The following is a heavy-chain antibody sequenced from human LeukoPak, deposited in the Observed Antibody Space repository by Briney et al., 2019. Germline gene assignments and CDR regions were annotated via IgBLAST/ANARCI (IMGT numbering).Heavy chain of an antibody. D-gene: IGHD2-15*01. V-gene: IGHV3-7*01. CDR3: AGGAGWLADY. CDR2: IKQDGSEE. J-gene: IGHJ4*02. Sequence: PGGSLRLSCAASGLTFSPYCMNWFRQAPGKGLEWVAIIKQDGSEELYDGSVEGRFTISRDSGKNSLYMQMNSLRAEDMAVYYCAGGAGWLADYWGQGTLVTVSS. CDR1: GLTFSPYC.